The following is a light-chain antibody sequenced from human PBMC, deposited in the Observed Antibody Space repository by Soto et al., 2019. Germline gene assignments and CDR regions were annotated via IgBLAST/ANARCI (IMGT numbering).Light chain of an antibody. CDR2: GAS. CDR3: QQYNDWPPAIT. CDR1: QSVSSN. Sequence: EIVMTQSPVTLSVSPGDRATLSCRASQSVSSNLAWYQQKPGQAPRLLIYGASTRAFGIPGRFSGSGSGTEFTLTISSLQSEDFAVYFCQQYNDWPPAITFGQGTRLEIK. J-gene: IGKJ5*01. V-gene: IGKV3-15*01.